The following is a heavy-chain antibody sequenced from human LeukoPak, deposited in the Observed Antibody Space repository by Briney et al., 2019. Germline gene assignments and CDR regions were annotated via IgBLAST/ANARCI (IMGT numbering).Heavy chain of an antibody. J-gene: IGHJ4*02. D-gene: IGHD3-3*01. CDR2: INHSGST. Sequence: SETLSLTCAVYGGSFSGYYWSWVRQPPGKGLEWIGEINHSGSTNYNPSLKSRVTISVDTSKNQFSLKLSSVTAADTAVYYCAREYYDFWSGQGPFDYWGQGTLVTVSS. CDR3: AREYYDFWSGQGPFDY. CDR1: GGSFSGYY. V-gene: IGHV4-34*01.